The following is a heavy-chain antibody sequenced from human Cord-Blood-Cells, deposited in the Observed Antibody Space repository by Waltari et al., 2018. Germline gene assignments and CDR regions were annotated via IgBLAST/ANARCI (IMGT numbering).Heavy chain of an antibody. D-gene: IGHD6-19*01. CDR2: MYYSGRP. Sequence: QLQLQESGPGLVKPSETLSLTCTVSGGSISSSRYYWGWSRQPPGKGLAWIGRMYYSGRPYYHPSLKSRVNISVDTSKNQFSLKLSSVTAADTAVYYCARQDFIAVAGTFDYWGQGTLVTVSS. J-gene: IGHJ4*02. CDR3: ARQDFIAVAGTFDY. V-gene: IGHV4-39*01. CDR1: GGSISSSRYY.